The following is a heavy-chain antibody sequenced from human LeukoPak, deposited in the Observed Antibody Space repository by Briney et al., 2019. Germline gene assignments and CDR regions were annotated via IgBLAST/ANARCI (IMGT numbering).Heavy chain of an antibody. CDR3: ARHVYGEGMVV. CDR2: IHSSEGT. CDR1: GGSLNGYY. V-gene: IGHV4-59*08. D-gene: IGHD4-17*01. J-gene: IGHJ6*04. Sequence: SETLSLTCTVSGGSLNGYYWGWIRQPPGKGLECIGYIHSSEGTAHNASLKSRLTISLDTSKNQFSLTLSSVTAADKAVYYCARHVYGEGMVVWGKGTTVTVSS.